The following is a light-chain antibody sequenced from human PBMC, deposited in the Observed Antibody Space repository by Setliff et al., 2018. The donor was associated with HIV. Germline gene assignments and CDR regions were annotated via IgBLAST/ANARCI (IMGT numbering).Light chain of an antibody. J-gene: IGLJ1*01. V-gene: IGLV2-14*03. CDR3: SPYTSSSTYV. CDR1: SSDVGGYNY. CDR2: DVS. Sequence: QSVLTQPASVSGSPGQSITISCTGTSSDVGGYNYVSWYQQHPGKAPKLMIYDVSNRPSGVSNRFSGSKSGNTASLTISGLQAEDEADYYCSPYTSSSTYVFGTGTKVPS.